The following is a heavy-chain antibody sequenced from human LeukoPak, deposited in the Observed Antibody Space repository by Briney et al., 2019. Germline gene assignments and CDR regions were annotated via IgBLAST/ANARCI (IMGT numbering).Heavy chain of an antibody. D-gene: IGHD6-13*01. J-gene: IGHJ4*02. CDR3: ASQNSTQYYFDY. CDR2: IYYSGST. V-gene: IGHV4-31*03. Sequence: SETLSLTSTVSGGSITSGGYYWSWIRQHPGNGLEWIGYIYYSGSTYYNPSLKSRVTISVDTSKNQFSLKLSSVTATDTAVYYCASQNSTQYYFDYWAQGTLVTVSS. CDR1: GGSITSGGYY.